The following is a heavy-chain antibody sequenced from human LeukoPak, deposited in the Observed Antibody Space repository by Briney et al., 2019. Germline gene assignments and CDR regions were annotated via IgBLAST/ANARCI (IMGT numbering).Heavy chain of an antibody. Sequence: SETLSLTCTVSGGSISSYYWSWIRQPAGKGLEWIGRIYTGGSTNYNPSLKSRVTISVDTSKNQFSLKLSSVTAADTAVYYCASLHYYYYMDVWGKGTTVTISS. CDR1: GGSISSYY. J-gene: IGHJ6*03. V-gene: IGHV4-4*07. CDR2: IYTGGST. CDR3: ASLHYYYYMDV.